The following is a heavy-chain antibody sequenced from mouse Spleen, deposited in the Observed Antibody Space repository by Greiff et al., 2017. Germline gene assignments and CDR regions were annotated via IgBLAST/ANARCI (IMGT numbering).Heavy chain of an antibody. Sequence: EVKVVESGGGLVQSGRSLRLSCATSGFTFSDFYMEWVRQAPGKGLEWIAASRNKANDYTTEYSASVKGRFIVSRDTSQSILYLQMNALRAEDTAIYYCARDANYGSGEGYFDVWGTGTTVTVSS. J-gene: IGHJ1*03. D-gene: IGHD1-1*01. CDR2: SRNKANDYTT. CDR1: GFTFSDFY. CDR3: ARDANYGSGEGYFDV. V-gene: IGHV7-1*01.